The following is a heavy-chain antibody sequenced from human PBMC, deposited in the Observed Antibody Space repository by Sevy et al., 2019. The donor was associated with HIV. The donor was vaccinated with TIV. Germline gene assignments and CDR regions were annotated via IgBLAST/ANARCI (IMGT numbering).Heavy chain of an antibody. D-gene: IGHD3-10*01. CDR1: GFTFSSYG. CDR3: AKDDNYYGSGSYLGY. V-gene: IGHV3-30*18. J-gene: IGHJ4*02. Sequence: GGSLRLSCAASGFTFSSYGMHWVRQAPGKGLEWVALILYDGSNKYYAESVKGRLTISRDNSKNTLYLQMNSLRAEDTALYYCAKDDNYYGSGSYLGYWGQGTLVTVSS. CDR2: ILYDGSNK.